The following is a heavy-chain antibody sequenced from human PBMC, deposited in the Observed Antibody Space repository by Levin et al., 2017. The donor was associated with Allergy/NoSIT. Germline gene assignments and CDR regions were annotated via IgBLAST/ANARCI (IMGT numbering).Heavy chain of an antibody. Sequence: GASVKVSCKASGYTFTSYYMHWVRQAPGQGLEWMGIINPSGGSTSYAQKFQGRVTMTRDTSTSTVYMELSSLRSEDTAVYYCGAHSGYTRAPPGYGMDVWGQGTTVTVSS. CDR3: GAHSGYTRAPPGYGMDV. CDR1: GYTFTSYY. V-gene: IGHV1-46*01. CDR2: INPSGGST. D-gene: IGHD5-12*01. J-gene: IGHJ6*02.